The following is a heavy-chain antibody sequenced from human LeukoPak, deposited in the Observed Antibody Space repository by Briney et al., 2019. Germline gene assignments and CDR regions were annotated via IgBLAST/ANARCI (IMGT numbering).Heavy chain of an antibody. V-gene: IGHV4-34*01. J-gene: IGHJ3*02. CDR2: INHSGST. CDR1: GGSFSGYY. CDR3: ARGRRDGYRNAFDI. Sequence: PSETLSLTCAVYGGSFSGYYRSWIRQPPGKGLEWIGEINHSGSTNYNPSLKSRVTISVDTSKNQFSLKLSSVTAADTAVYYCARGRRDGYRNAFDIWGQGTMVTVSS. D-gene: IGHD5-24*01.